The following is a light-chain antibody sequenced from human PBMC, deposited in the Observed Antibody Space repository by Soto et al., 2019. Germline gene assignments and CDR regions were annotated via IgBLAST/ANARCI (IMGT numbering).Light chain of an antibody. Sequence: DIQMTQSPSTLSASVGDRVTITCRASQSISSWLAWYQQKPGKAPKLLIYKASSLESGVPSRFSGSGSGTALTLTISSLQPDDFASYYCQQYTSYSGFTFGPGTKVDIK. CDR2: KAS. J-gene: IGKJ3*01. CDR1: QSISSW. V-gene: IGKV1-5*03. CDR3: QQYTSYSGFT.